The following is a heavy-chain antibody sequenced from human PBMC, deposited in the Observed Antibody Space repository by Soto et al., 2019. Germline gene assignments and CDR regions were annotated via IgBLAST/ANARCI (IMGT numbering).Heavy chain of an antibody. J-gene: IGHJ6*02. D-gene: IGHD3-10*01. CDR2: IKQDGSEK. V-gene: IGHV3-7*01. CDR3: ARGDGSGSYYYYYGMDV. CDR1: GRSISSYY. Sequence: LSLTCTVYGRSISSYYWSWIRQPPGKGLEWVANIKQDGSEKYYVDSVKGRFTISRDNAKNSLYLQMNSLRGEDTAVYNCARGDGSGSYYYYYGMDVWGQGTTVT.